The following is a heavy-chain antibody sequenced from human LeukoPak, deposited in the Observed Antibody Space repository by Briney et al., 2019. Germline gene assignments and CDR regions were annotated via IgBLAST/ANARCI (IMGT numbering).Heavy chain of an antibody. Sequence: VGSLRLSCAVSGVTFDDYGMSWVRQAPGKGLEWVSGINWNGGSTGYADPVTRRFTISRDNAKTSLYLQMNSLRAEDTALYYCARYTAPYYYMDVWGKGTTVTVSS. D-gene: IGHD2-2*02. V-gene: IGHV3-20*04. CDR1: GVTFDDYG. CDR2: INWNGGST. J-gene: IGHJ6*03. CDR3: ARYTAPYYYMDV.